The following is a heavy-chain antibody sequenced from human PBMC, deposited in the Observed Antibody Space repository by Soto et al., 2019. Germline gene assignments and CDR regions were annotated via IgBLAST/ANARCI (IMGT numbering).Heavy chain of an antibody. Sequence: QVQLVQSGAEVKKPGSSVKVSCKASGGTCSSYAISWVRQAPGQGLEWMGGIIPIFGTANYAQKFQGRVTITADESTSTAYMELSSLRSEDTAVYYCARLLWFRSYYYYGMDVWGQGTTVTVSS. CDR1: GGTCSSYA. CDR2: IIPIFGTA. V-gene: IGHV1-69*01. CDR3: ARLLWFRSYYYYGMDV. D-gene: IGHD3-10*01. J-gene: IGHJ6*02.